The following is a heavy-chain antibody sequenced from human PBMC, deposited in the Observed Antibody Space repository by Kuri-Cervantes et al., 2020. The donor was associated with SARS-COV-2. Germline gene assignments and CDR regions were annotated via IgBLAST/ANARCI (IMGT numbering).Heavy chain of an antibody. Sequence: SVTVPCKASGGTFSNYAISWVRQAPGQGLEWMGGIIPIFGTANYAQKFQGRVTITADKSTSTAYMELSSLRSEDTAVYYCARSSLRSSWRPNKVYYYGMDVWGQGTTVTVSS. J-gene: IGHJ6*02. V-gene: IGHV1-69*06. CDR2: IIPIFGTA. CDR1: GGTFSNYA. D-gene: IGHD6-13*01. CDR3: ARSSLRSSWRPNKVYYYGMDV.